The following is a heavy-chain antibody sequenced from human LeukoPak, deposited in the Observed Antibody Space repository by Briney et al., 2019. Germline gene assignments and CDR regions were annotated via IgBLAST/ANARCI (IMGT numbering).Heavy chain of an antibody. CDR1: GDSVSSNSGA. D-gene: IGHD3-16*01. V-gene: IGHV6-1*01. Sequence: SQTLSLTCAISGDSVSSNSGAWTWIRQSPSRGLEWLGRTYYRSNWYYDYAVSVKSRITISADTSKNQFSLQLNSVTPEDTAVYYCVGGVALTGFDYWGQGTLVTVSS. CDR3: VGGVALTGFDY. CDR2: TYYRSNWYY. J-gene: IGHJ4*02.